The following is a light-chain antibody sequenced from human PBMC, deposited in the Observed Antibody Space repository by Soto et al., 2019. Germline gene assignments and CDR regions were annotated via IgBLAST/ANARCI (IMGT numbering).Light chain of an antibody. J-gene: IGKJ5*01. V-gene: IGKV3-11*01. CDR1: QNVSSY. Sequence: EIVLTQSPSTLSSSPGERATLSCRASQNVSSYLAWYQQKPGQAPTLLIHDASSSAAGSQDRFSGSSPLSGSTPANTSLQPEDAVVAYCQHRTNWPSSTFGQGTRLESK. CDR3: QHRTNWPSST. CDR2: DAS.